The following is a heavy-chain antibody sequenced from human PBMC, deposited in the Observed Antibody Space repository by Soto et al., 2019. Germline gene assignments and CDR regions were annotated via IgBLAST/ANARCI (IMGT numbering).Heavy chain of an antibody. D-gene: IGHD3-3*01. V-gene: IGHV4-39*07. CDR3: ARLGGYYQAFDN. Sequence: SETLSLTCTVSGGSISSSSYYWGWIRQPPGKGLEWIGSIYYSGYTYYNPSLKSRVTISVDSSKNQFSLKLDSVTAADTAVYYCARLGGYYQAFDNWGQGTLVTVSS. CDR2: IYYSGYT. CDR1: GGSISSSSYY. J-gene: IGHJ4*02.